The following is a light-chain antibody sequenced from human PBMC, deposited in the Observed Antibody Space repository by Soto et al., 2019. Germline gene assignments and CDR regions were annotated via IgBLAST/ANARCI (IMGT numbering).Light chain of an antibody. Sequence: IQMTQSPSSLSASVGDRVTITCRASQGISSHLAWYQQKPGKAPKLLVHVGSTLQSGVPSRFSGSGSGTDFSLSINSLQPEDFATYYCQQLNSYRLTFGGGTKVDIK. V-gene: IGKV1-9*01. CDR1: QGISSH. CDR2: VGS. J-gene: IGKJ4*01. CDR3: QQLNSYRLT.